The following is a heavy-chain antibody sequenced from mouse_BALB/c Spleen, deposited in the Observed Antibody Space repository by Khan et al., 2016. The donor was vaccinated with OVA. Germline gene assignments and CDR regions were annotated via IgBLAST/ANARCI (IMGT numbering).Heavy chain of an antibody. V-gene: IGHV5-6*01. CDR1: GFTFSTYG. CDR2: VSTGGHYT. CDR3: ARLAYYYDNEGFAY. Sequence: EVELVESGGDIVKPGGSLKLSCAASGFTFSTYGMSWVRQTPDKSLEWVATVSTGGHYTYYTDTVKGRFTISRDNAKNTLYLQMSSLRSEDTAMFYCARLAYYYDNEGFAYWGQGTLVTVSA. J-gene: IGHJ3*01. D-gene: IGHD1-1*01.